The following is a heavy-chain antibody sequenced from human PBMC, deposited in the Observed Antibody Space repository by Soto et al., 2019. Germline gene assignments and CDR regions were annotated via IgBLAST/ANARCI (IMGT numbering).Heavy chain of an antibody. V-gene: IGHV5-51*01. CDR1: GHNFGNYW. CDR3: AGRRDFVTLLDP. J-gene: IGHJ5*02. CDR2: TYPDNSQT. Sequence: GESLKICCKASGHNFGNYWIGWVRQISGKGLEWMGITYPDNSQTLYSPSFQGQLTISVDKSISTVYLQWSSLKASDTATYYCAGRRDFVTLLDPWGQGTLVTVSS.